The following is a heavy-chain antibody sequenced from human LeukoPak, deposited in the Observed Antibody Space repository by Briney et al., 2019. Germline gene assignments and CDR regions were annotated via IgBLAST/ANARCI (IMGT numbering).Heavy chain of an antibody. Sequence: PGGSLRLSCAASGFTFSSYSMNWVRQAPGKGLEWVSSISSSSSYIYYADSVKGRFTISRDNAKNSLYLQMNSLRADDTAVYYCVRIPNSANFPNWFDPWGQGTLVTVSS. J-gene: IGHJ5*02. D-gene: IGHD4/OR15-4a*01. CDR1: GFTFSSYS. CDR2: ISSSSSYI. CDR3: VRIPNSANFPNWFDP. V-gene: IGHV3-21*01.